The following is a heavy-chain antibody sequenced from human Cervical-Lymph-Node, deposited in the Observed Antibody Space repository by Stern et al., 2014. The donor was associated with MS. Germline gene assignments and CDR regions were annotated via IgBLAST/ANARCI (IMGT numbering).Heavy chain of an antibody. CDR1: SGFIGNNY. CDR3: ARAGPYDYIWGNFRHRAFYFDS. D-gene: IGHD3-16*02. V-gene: IGHV4-59*01. CDR2: LYYSGST. J-gene: IGHJ4*02. Sequence: QVQLQESGPGLVKPSETLSLMCSVSSGFIGNNYWSWIRQPPGKGLEWIGHLYYSGSTYYNPSLKSRVTISLDTSKNQLSLILSSVTAADTAVYYCARAGPYDYIWGNFRHRAFYFDSWGQGALVTVSS.